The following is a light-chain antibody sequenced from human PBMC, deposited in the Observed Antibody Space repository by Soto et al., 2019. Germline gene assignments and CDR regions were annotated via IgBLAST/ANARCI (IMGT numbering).Light chain of an antibody. J-gene: IGKJ4*01. CDR1: QGISSY. CDR3: QQLNSYPLT. V-gene: IGKV1-9*01. CDR2: AAS. Sequence: DIQLTQSPSFLSASVGDRVTITCRASQGISSYLAWYQQKPGTAPKLLIYAASTLQSGVSSRFSGSGSGTEFTLTISSLQPEDFATYYCQQLNSYPLTFGGGTKVEIK.